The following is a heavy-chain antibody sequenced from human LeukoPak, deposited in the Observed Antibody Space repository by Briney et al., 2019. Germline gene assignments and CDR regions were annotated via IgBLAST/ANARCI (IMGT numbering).Heavy chain of an antibody. D-gene: IGHD5-24*01. CDR2: IHHSGST. CDR3: ARFYGSGDY. Sequence: SETLSLTCTVSGGSISSGDYYWSWIRQPPGKGLEWTGYIHHSGSTYSNPSLKSRVTISIDRSKNQFSLRLNSVTAEDTAVYYCARFYGSGDYWGQGTLVTVSS. CDR1: GGSISSGDYY. V-gene: IGHV4-30-2*01. J-gene: IGHJ4*02.